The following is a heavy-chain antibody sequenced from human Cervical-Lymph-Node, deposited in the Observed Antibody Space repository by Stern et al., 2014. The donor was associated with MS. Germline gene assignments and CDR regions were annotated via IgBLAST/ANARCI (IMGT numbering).Heavy chain of an antibody. CDR1: GFTFSSYG. CDR3: AKVGPRWLERGIDY. Sequence: QVQLVQSGGGVVQPGRSLRLSCAASGFTFSSYGMHWVRQAPGKGLEWVAVISYDGSNKYYAESVKGRFTISRDNSKNTLYLQMNSLRAEDTAVYYCAKVGPRWLERGIDYWGQGTLVTVSS. D-gene: IGHD1-1*01. V-gene: IGHV3-30*18. J-gene: IGHJ4*02. CDR2: ISYDGSNK.